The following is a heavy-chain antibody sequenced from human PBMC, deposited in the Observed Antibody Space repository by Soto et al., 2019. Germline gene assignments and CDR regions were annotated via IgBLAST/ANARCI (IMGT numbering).Heavy chain of an antibody. CDR2: ILPIINKS. CDR3: ARTVDGSAGGFDQ. V-gene: IGHV1-69*01. Sequence: QVQLVQPGAEVQRPGSSMRVSCKASGGTFGTYTIAWLRQPPGQGPEWMGGILPIINKSNYAQKFQGRVKITADESTSTAYMNLNSLRFDDTAVYYCARTVDGSAGGFDQRGQGTRVTVS. D-gene: IGHD4-17*01. J-gene: IGHJ4*02. CDR1: GGTFGTYT.